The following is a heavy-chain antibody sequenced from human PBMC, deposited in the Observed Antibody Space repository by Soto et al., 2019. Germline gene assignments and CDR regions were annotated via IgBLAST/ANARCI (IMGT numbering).Heavy chain of an antibody. V-gene: IGHV1-69*02. D-gene: IGHD2-2*01. CDR1: GGTFSSYT. J-gene: IGHJ4*02. CDR3: ARKGYCSSTSCYDPGL. CDR2: ITPILGIA. Sequence: QVQLVQSGAEVKKPGSSVKVSCKASGGTFSSYTISWVRQAPGQGLEWMGRITPILGIANYAQKFQGRVTITADKSTSTAYMELSSLRSEDTAVYYCARKGYCSSTSCYDPGLWGQGTLVTVSS.